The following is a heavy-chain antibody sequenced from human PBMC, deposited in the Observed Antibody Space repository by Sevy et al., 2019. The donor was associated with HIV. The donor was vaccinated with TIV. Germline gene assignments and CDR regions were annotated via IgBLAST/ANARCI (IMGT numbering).Heavy chain of an antibody. CDR2: MNEDGSVT. CDR1: GFRITSYW. Sequence: GGSLRLSCAGSGFRITSYWMHWVRRAPEKGLVWVSRMNEDGSVTNHADSVRGRFTISRDIAKNTLYLQMNSLSVDDTAAYYCVKDFGGPTDYWGQGNVVTVSS. V-gene: IGHV3-74*01. J-gene: IGHJ4*02. D-gene: IGHD3-16*01. CDR3: VKDFGGPTDY.